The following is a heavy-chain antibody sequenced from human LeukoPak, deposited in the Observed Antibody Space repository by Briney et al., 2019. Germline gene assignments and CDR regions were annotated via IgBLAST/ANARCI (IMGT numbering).Heavy chain of an antibody. Sequence: PGGSLRLSCAASGFTFSSYWMSWVRQAPGKGLEWVANIKKDGSEKYYVDSVKGRFTISRDNAKNSLYLQMNSLRAEDTAVYYCARGLGLLYYYYYMDVWGKGTTVTVSS. CDR3: ARGLGLLYYYYYMDV. V-gene: IGHV3-7*01. D-gene: IGHD5-12*01. CDR1: GFTFSSYW. CDR2: IKKDGSEK. J-gene: IGHJ6*03.